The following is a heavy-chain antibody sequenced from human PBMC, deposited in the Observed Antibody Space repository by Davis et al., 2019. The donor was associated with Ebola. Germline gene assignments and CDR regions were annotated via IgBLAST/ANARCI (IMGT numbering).Heavy chain of an antibody. CDR3: ATAQMHIAAAGTFELSYYYYGMDV. Sequence: GESLKISCAASGFTFSSYAMHWVRQAPGKGLEWVAVISYDGSNKYYADSVKGRFTISRDNSKNTLYLQMNSLRAEDTAVYYCATAQMHIAAAGTFELSYYYYGMDVWGQGTTVTVSS. CDR2: ISYDGSNK. CDR1: GFTFSSYA. V-gene: IGHV3-30*04. D-gene: IGHD6-13*01. J-gene: IGHJ6*02.